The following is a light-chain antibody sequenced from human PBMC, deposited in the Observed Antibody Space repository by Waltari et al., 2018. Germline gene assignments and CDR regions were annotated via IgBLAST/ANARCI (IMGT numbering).Light chain of an antibody. Sequence: QSVLTQPPSVSGAPGQRVTISCTGSSSNIGANFDVHWYQHLPGTAPRLLIYGNFNRPAGFPGRVSGSKSGTSASLAISGLQAEDEANYYCQSYDSSLSLVVFGGGTRLTVL. V-gene: IGLV1-40*01. CDR3: QSYDSSLSLVV. CDR2: GNF. J-gene: IGLJ2*01. CDR1: SSNIGANFD.